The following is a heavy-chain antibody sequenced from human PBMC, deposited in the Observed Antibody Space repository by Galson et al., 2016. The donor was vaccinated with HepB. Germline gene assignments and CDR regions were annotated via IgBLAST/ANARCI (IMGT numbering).Heavy chain of an antibody. Sequence: SLRLSCAASGFTFSNYGMSWVRQAPGKGLEWVSLISGSGGVTYYADSVKGRFTISRDDSQNMLFLQMNSLRADDTAIYYCAKGKWSWNTHFDYWGHGTLVTVSS. V-gene: IGHV3-23*01. CDR2: ISGSGGVT. D-gene: IGHD1/OR15-1a*01. J-gene: IGHJ4*01. CDR1: GFTFSNYG. CDR3: AKGKWSWNTHFDY.